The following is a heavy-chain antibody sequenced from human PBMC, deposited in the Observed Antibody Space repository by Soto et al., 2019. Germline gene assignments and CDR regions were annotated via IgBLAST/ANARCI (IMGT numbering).Heavy chain of an antibody. V-gene: IGHV6-1*01. CDR3: ARALTRLTIFGAINGFDAFDI. CDR2: TYYRSKWYN. CDR1: GDSVSSNSAA. J-gene: IGHJ3*02. Sequence: SQTLSLTCAISGDSVSSNSAAWNWIRQSPSRGLEWLGRTYYRSKWYNDYAVSVKSRITINPDTSKNQFSLQLNSVTPEDTAVYYCARALTRLTIFGAINGFDAFDIWGQGTMVTVSS. D-gene: IGHD3-3*01.